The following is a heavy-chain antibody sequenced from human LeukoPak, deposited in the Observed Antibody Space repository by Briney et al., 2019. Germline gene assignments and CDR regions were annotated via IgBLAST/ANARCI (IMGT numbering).Heavy chain of an antibody. CDR2: INGDGRTT. CDR1: GFIFSTYT. Sequence: GGSLRLSCSASGFIFSTYTMYWVRQAPGKGMEYVSVINGDGRTTYYIDSVKGRFTISRDNSKNTLYLQMSSLRADDTAVYYCVGDQVDDTGYLRWGQGTRVTVSA. CDR3: VGDQVDDTGYLR. V-gene: IGHV3-64D*06. D-gene: IGHD5-12*01. J-gene: IGHJ4*02.